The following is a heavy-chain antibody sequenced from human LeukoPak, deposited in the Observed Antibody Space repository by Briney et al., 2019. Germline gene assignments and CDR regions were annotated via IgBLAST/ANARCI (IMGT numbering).Heavy chain of an antibody. Sequence: SETLSLTCTISGYSISSGYYWGWIRQPPGKGLEWIGSIYHSGSTYYNPSLKSRVTISVDTSQNQFSLKLSSATAADTAGYYLARDSRVEVPAAIYTWFAPWGQETLVTVPS. D-gene: IGHD2-2*02. CDR1: GYSISSGYY. J-gene: IGHJ5*02. CDR2: IYHSGST. CDR3: ARDSRVEVPAAIYTWFAP. V-gene: IGHV4-38-2*02.